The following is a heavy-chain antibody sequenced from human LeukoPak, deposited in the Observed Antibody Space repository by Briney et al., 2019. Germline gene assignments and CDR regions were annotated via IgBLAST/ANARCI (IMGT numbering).Heavy chain of an antibody. CDR3: ARLAPSLTGVSGIDY. V-gene: IGHV4-34*01. D-gene: IGHD7-27*01. CDR1: GGSFSGYY. CDR2: INHSGST. J-gene: IGHJ4*02. Sequence: SETLSLTCAVYGGSFSGYYWSWIRQPPGKGLEWIGEINHSGSTNYNPSLKSRVTISVDTSKNQFSLKLSSVTAADTAVYYCARLAPSLTGVSGIDYWGQGTLVTVSS.